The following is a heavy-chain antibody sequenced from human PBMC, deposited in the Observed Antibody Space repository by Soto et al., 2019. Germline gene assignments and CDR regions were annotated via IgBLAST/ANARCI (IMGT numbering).Heavy chain of an antibody. CDR3: TRGPRSTSTGTGAF. J-gene: IGHJ4*02. Sequence: GGSLRLSCAASGFTFSMYWMHWVRQVPGKGPEWVSRINDDGSSTNYADYVKGRFTISRDNAKNTLYLQMNDLRAEDTAVYYCTRGPRSTSTGTGAFWGQGTLVTVSS. CDR2: INDDGSST. D-gene: IGHD1-1*01. V-gene: IGHV3-74*01. CDR1: GFTFSMYW.